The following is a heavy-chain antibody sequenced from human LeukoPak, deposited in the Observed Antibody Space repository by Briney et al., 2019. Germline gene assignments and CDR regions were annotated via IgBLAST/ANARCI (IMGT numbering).Heavy chain of an antibody. D-gene: IGHD4-17*01. V-gene: IGHV4-4*07. CDR2: ICDSGST. CDR1: NGSISIDY. Sequence: PSETLSLTCTVSNGSISIDYGSWGPHPPGKGVDCIGCICDSGSTNYNPSLKLRVTMSVDTSKTQFSLKLSSVTAADTAVYYCAREITVTRPFDYWGQGTLVTVSS. CDR3: AREITVTRPFDY. J-gene: IGHJ4*02.